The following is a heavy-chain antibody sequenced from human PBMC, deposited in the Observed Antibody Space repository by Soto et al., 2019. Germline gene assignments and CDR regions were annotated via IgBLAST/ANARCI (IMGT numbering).Heavy chain of an antibody. CDR3: ARSRFGVCVTEDYYGMDV. D-gene: IGHD3-10*01. V-gene: IGHV1-69*12. CDR1: GGTFSNSP. CDR2: VIPVFKTA. Sequence: QVQLVQCGAEVKKPGSAVKVSWKSSGGTFSNSPISWVRQAPGQGLEWVGGVIPVFKTANYAQKFQGRVTITADESTNTAYMGLSSLRSGDTAVYYCARSRFGVCVTEDYYGMDVWGQGTTVTVSS. J-gene: IGHJ6*02.